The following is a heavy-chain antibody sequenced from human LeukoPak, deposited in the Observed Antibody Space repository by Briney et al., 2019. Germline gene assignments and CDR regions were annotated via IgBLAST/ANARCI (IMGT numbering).Heavy chain of an antibody. CDR2: ISSSGSTI. J-gene: IGHJ3*02. CDR1: GFTFSSYE. CDR3: ARGPFPYYYDSSGYRTRAFDI. V-gene: IGHV3-48*03. D-gene: IGHD3-22*01. Sequence: PGXSLRLSCAASGFTFSSYEMKWVRQAPGKGLEWVSYISSSGSTIYYADSVKGRFTISRDNGKKSVFMQMKRLRAEETAAYYCARGPFPYYYDSSGYRTRAFDIWGQGTMVTVSS.